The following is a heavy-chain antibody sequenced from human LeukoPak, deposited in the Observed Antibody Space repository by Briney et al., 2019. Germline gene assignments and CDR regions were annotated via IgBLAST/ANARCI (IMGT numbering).Heavy chain of an antibody. D-gene: IGHD1-14*01. CDR3: ARGSPDVFDY. V-gene: IGHV3-21*01. Sequence: GGSLRLSCAASGFTFSSYSMNWVRQAPGKGLEWVSSVSSSSSYIYYADSVKGRFTISRDNAKNSLYLQMNSLRAEDTAVYYCARGSPDVFDYWGQGTLVTVSS. J-gene: IGHJ4*02. CDR2: VSSSSSYI. CDR1: GFTFSSYS.